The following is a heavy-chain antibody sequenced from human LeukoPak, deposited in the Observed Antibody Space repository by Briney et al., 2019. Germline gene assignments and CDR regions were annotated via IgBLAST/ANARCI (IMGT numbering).Heavy chain of an antibody. D-gene: IGHD3-22*01. CDR3: AKETKITMIVVEYYYGMDV. J-gene: IGHJ6*02. CDR1: GFTFSSYA. CDR2: ISGSGGST. V-gene: IGHV3-23*01. Sequence: GGSLRLSCAASGFTFSSYAMSWVRQAPGKGLEWVSAISGSGGSTYCADSVKGRFTISRDNSKNTLYLQMNSLRAEDTAVYYCAKETKITMIVVEYYYGMDVWGQGTTVTVSS.